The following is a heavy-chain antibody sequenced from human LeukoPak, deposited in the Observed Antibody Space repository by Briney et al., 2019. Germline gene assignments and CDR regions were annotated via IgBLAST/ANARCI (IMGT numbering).Heavy chain of an antibody. CDR3: AAGRLAVAPRTGGDYYYYYMDV. D-gene: IGHD6-19*01. J-gene: IGHJ6*03. CDR2: IVVGSGNT. Sequence: GASVKVSCKASGFTFTSSAMQWVRQARGQRLEWIGWIVVGSGNTNYAQKFQERVTITRDMSTSTAYMELSSLRSEDTAVYYCAAGRLAVAPRTGGDYYYYYMDVWGKGTTVTVSS. V-gene: IGHV1-58*02. CDR1: GFTFTSSA.